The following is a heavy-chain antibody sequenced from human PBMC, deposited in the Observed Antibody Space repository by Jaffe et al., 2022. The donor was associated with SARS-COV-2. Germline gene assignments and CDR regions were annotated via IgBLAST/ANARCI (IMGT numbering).Heavy chain of an antibody. CDR2: IATDGSSI. Sequence: EVQLVESGGGLVQPGGSLRLSCAASGFIFSSYWMHWVRQAPGKGLEWVSRIATDGSSIVYADSVKGRITISRDNAKNTLHLQMSSLRDEDTAVYYCAREKVGGLDYWGQGVLVTVSS. D-gene: IGHD2-2*01. CDR1: GFIFSSYW. V-gene: IGHV3-74*01. CDR3: AREKVGGLDY. J-gene: IGHJ4*02.